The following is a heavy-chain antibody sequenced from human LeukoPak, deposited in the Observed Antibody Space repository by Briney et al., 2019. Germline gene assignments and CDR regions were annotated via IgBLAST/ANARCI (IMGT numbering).Heavy chain of an antibody. CDR2: IKQDGSEK. CDR1: GFTFSSYW. CDR3: ARPLRDGYYFDAFDI. D-gene: IGHD5-24*01. V-gene: IGHV3-7*05. J-gene: IGHJ3*02. Sequence: GGSLRLSCAASGFTFSSYWMSWVRQAPGKGLEWVANIKQDGSEKYYVDSVKGRFTISRDNAKNSLYLQMNSLRAEDTAVYYCARPLRDGYYFDAFDIWGQGTMVTVSS.